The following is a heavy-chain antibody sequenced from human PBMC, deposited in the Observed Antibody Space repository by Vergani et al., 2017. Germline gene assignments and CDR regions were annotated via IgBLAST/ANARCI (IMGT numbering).Heavy chain of an antibody. CDR2: IYYSGST. CDR1: GYSISSGYY. Sequence: QVQLQESGPGLVKPSETLSLTCAVSGYSISSGYYWGWIRQPPGKGLEWIGYIYYSGSTNYNPSLKSRVTISVDTAKNQFSLKLSSVTASDTAVYYCATGYSNYEYYYYYYGMDVWGQGTTVTVSS. V-gene: IGHV4-38-2*01. J-gene: IGHJ6*02. D-gene: IGHD4-11*01. CDR3: ATGYSNYEYYYYYYGMDV.